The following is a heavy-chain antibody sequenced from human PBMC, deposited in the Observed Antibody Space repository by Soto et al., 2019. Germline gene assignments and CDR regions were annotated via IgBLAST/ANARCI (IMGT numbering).Heavy chain of an antibody. CDR3: ARDKITGLFDY. V-gene: IGHV4-34*01. CDR2: INHSGST. Sequence: QVQLQASGPGLVKPSDTLSLTCAVYGGSFSGYYWTWIRQPPGTGLEWIGEINHSGSTNYNPSLKSRVTISVDTSKNQFSLKLTSVTAADTAVYYCARDKITGLFDYWGQGTLVTVSS. D-gene: IGHD2-8*02. J-gene: IGHJ4*02. CDR1: GGSFSGYY.